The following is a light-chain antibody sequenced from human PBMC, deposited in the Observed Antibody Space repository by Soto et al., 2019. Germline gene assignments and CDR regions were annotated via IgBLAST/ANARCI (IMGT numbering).Light chain of an antibody. CDR3: QQYNNWPPYT. J-gene: IGKJ2*01. CDR1: QSVSSN. V-gene: IGKV3-15*01. Sequence: EIVMTQSPATLSVSPGERATLSCRVSQSVSSNLAWYQQKPGQAPRLLIYGASTRATGIPARFSGSGSGTEFTLTISSLQSEDFAVYYCQQYNNWPPYTFGHGTKLEIK. CDR2: GAS.